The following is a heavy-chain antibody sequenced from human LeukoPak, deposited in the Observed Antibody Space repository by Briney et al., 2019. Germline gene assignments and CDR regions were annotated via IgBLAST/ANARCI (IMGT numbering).Heavy chain of an antibody. CDR1: GGSISSHC. Sequence: SETLSLTCSVSGGSISSHCWGWIRRPPGKGLEWLGCVYYSGSTNYNPSLKSRVTISVDTSKNQFSLKLSSVTAADTAVYYCARARGLGVITPYFDYWGQGALVTVSS. CDR3: ARARGLGVITPYFDY. D-gene: IGHD3-16*02. V-gene: IGHV4-59*08. CDR2: VYYSGST. J-gene: IGHJ4*02.